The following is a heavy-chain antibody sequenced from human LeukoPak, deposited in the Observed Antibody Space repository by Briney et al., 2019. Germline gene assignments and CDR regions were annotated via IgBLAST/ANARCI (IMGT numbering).Heavy chain of an antibody. CDR3: ARDRGEGIVGTFDY. V-gene: IGHV4-59*11. CDR1: GDSISNHC. Sequence: SETLSLTCTVSGDSISNHCWSWIRQPPGKGLVWIGYIFYSGNTHYNPSLKSRVTMSVDTSKDQFSLRLSSVTPADTAVYYCARDRGEGIVGTFDYWGQGTLVTVSS. CDR2: IFYSGNT. D-gene: IGHD1-26*01. J-gene: IGHJ4*02.